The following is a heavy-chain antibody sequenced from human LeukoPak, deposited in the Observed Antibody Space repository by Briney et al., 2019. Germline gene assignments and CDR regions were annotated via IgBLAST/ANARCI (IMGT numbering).Heavy chain of an antibody. CDR1: GFTFSSYA. CDR3: AREGPVAGTTYFDY. Sequence: QSGGSLRLSCAASGFTFSSYAMHWVRQAPGKGLEWVAVIPYDGSNKYYADSVKGRFTISRDNSKNTLYLQMNSLRAEDTAVYYCAREGPVAGTTYFDYWGQGTLVTVSS. J-gene: IGHJ4*02. V-gene: IGHV3-30-3*01. CDR2: IPYDGSNK. D-gene: IGHD6-19*01.